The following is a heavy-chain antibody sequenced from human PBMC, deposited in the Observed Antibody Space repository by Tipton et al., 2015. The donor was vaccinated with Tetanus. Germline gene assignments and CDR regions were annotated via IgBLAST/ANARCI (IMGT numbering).Heavy chain of an antibody. CDR3: TTSGILGSGYLVDY. Sequence: SLRLSCATSGLFFKNAWMNWVRQAPGKGLEWVGRIKSKADGGTTDCSARVKDRFSISRDDAKDTLFLQMNSLKTEDTAVYYCTTSGILGSGYLVDYWGRGTLVVVSS. J-gene: IGHJ4*02. V-gene: IGHV3-15*07. D-gene: IGHD2/OR15-2a*01. CDR1: GLFFKNAW. CDR2: IKSKADGGTT.